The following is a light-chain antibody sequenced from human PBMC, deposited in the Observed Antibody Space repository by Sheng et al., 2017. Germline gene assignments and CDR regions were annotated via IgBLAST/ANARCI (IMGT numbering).Light chain of an antibody. Sequence: QLVLTQAPSASASLGASVKLTCTLSSVHSGYAIAWHQQQPERGPRFLMKVNRDGSHTKGDGIPDRFSGSSSGAERYLTISSLQSEDEAAYYCQTWGTGIWVFGGGTKLTVL. V-gene: IGLV4-69*01. CDR3: QTWGTGIWV. CDR2: VNRDGSH. CDR1: SVHSGYA. J-gene: IGLJ3*02.